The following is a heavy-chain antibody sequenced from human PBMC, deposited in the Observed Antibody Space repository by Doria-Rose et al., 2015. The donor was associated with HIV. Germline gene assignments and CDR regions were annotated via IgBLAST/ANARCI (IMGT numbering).Heavy chain of an antibody. CDR3: ARGTVSSTSTTYHFYGMDV. D-gene: IGHD6-13*01. V-gene: IGHV3-7*01. J-gene: IGHJ6*02. CDR2: INQVGSEK. CDR1: RLTFSDYW. Sequence: AASRLTFSDYWMNWVRQAPGKGLEWVANINQVGSEKYYEDSLKGRFTVSRENAKNTLYLQMNSLRAEDTAVYYCARGTVSSTSTTYHFYGMDVWGQGTTVTVSS.